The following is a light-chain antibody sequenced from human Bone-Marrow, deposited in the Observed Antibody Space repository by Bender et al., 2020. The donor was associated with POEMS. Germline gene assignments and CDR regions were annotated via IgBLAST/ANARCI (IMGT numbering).Light chain of an antibody. V-gene: IGLV2-14*03. Sequence: QSALTQPPSASGSPGQSVTISCTGTSRDIGAYNYVSWFQQHPAKAPKLMIYDVSGRPSGVSSRFSGSKSGNTASLTISGLQAEDEADYYCSTYTTTSTVLFGGGTKLTVL. J-gene: IGLJ2*01. CDR1: SRDIGAYNY. CDR2: DVS. CDR3: STYTTTSTVL.